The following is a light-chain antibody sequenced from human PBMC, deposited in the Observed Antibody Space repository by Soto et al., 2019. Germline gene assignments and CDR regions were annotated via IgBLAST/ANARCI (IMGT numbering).Light chain of an antibody. CDR1: SSDVGGYNY. V-gene: IGLV2-14*01. J-gene: IGLJ3*02. CDR3: SSYTTSSTWV. CDR2: DVT. Sequence: QSVLTQPASVSGSPGQSITISCTGTSSDVGGYNYVSWYQQHPGKAPKLMIYDVTNRPSGVSSRFSGSKSGNMASLTISGLQAEDEADYYCSSYTTSSTWVFGGGTKVTVL.